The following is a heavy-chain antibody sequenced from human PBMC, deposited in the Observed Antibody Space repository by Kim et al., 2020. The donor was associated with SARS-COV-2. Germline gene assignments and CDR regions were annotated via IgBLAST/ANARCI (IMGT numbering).Heavy chain of an antibody. CDR3: ARNPIWVREGGYFYYMD. Sequence: GGSLRLSCAASGFTFSSYYMHWVRQAPGKGLEWVADIWNDGSNTYYADSVKGRFTISRDNSKNTLYLQMNSLRAEDTAVYYCARNPIWVREGGYFYYMD. V-gene: IGHV3-33*01. CDR1: GFTFSSYY. D-gene: IGHD3-10*01. CDR2: IWNDGSNT. J-gene: IGHJ6*03.